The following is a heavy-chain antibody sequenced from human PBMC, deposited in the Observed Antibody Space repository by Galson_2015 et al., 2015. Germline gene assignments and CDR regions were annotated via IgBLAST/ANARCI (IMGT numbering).Heavy chain of an antibody. V-gene: IGHV5-10-1*01. CDR2: IDPSDSYT. J-gene: IGHJ6*02. CDR3: ASQYYDVLTGYLYYYGMDV. D-gene: IGHD3-9*01. Sequence: QSGAEVTKPGESLRISCKGSGYSFTSYWISWVRQMPGKGLEWMGRIDPSDSYTNYSPSFQGHVTISADKSISTAYLQWSSLKASDTAMYYCASQYYDVLTGYLYYYGMDVWGQGTTVTVSS. CDR1: GYSFTSYW.